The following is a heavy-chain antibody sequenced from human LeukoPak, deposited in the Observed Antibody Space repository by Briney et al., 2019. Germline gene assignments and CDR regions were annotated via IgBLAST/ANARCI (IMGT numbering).Heavy chain of an antibody. CDR3: ARIQWDRTTFDY. CDR1: GGSFSGYY. V-gene: IGHV4-59*01. CDR2: IYYSGST. Sequence: SETLSLTCAVYGGSFSGYYWSWIRQPPGKGLEWIGYIYYSGSTNYNPSLKSRVTISVDTSKNQFSLKLSSVTAADTAVYYCARIQWDRTTFDYWGQGTLVTVSS. D-gene: IGHD1-26*01. J-gene: IGHJ4*02.